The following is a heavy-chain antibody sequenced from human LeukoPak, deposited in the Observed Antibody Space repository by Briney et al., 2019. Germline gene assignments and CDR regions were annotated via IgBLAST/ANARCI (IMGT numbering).Heavy chain of an antibody. V-gene: IGHV4-59*12. D-gene: IGHD3-22*01. CDR1: GFSINSYY. CDR2: IHYSGST. J-gene: IGHJ5*02. Sequence: SETLSLTCTVSGFSINSYYWSWIRQPPGKGLECVGYIHYSGSTNYNPSLKSRFTISVDTSKNQFSLKLISVTASDTAVYYCARDLDYYDSTWFDPWGQGTLVTVSS. CDR3: ARDLDYYDSTWFDP.